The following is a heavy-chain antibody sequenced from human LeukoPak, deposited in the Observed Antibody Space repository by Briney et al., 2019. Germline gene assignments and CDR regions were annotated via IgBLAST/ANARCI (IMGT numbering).Heavy chain of an antibody. D-gene: IGHD3-22*01. Sequence: ASVKVSCKASGYTFTSYYMHWVRQAPGQGLEWMGIINPSGGSTSYAQKFQGRVTMTRDTSTSTVYMELSSLRSEDTAVYYCARDATMIVVVIGPPQRYGMDVWGQGTTVTVSS. CDR1: GYTFTSYY. V-gene: IGHV1-46*01. CDR2: INPSGGST. CDR3: ARDATMIVVVIGPPQRYGMDV. J-gene: IGHJ6*02.